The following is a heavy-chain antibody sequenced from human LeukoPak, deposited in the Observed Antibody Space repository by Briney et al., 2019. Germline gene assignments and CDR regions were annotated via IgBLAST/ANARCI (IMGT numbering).Heavy chain of an antibody. CDR1: GGSISSYY. V-gene: IGHV4-59*01. CDR2: IYYSGST. D-gene: IGHD4-23*01. CDR3: ARGEEGSVAKYYFDY. J-gene: IGHJ4*02. Sequence: SETLSLTCTVSGGSISSYYWSWIRQPPGKGLEWIGYIYYSGSTNYNPSLKSRVTISVDTSKNQFSLKLSSVTAADTAVYYCARGEEGSVAKYYFDYWGQGTLVTVSS.